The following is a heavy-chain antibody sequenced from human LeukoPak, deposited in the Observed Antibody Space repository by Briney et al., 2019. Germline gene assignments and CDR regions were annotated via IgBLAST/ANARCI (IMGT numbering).Heavy chain of an antibody. J-gene: IGHJ6*03. CDR1: GCTFTSYD. CDR2: MNPYNGNT. CDR3: ARAAVNLHPNHYYYMDV. V-gene: IGHV1-8*01. Sequence: ASVKVSCKASGCTFTSYDINWVRQATGQGLEWMGWMNPYNGNTGYAQKFEGRVIMTRDTSISTAYLELSSLTSEDTAVYYCARAAVNLHPNHYYYMDVWGKGTTVTVSS.